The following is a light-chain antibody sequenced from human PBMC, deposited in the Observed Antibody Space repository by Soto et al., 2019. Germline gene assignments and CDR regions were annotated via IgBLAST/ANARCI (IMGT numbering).Light chain of an antibody. Sequence: QSVLTQPPSVSGAPGQRVSISCTGRRSNIGAGYDVHWYQQLPGTAPKFVIFGNINRPLGVPARFSGSKSGTSASLAISGLQAEDEADYYCQSYDSSLSGFVVFGGGTKLTVL. V-gene: IGLV1-40*01. CDR2: GNI. CDR1: RSNIGAGYD. CDR3: QSYDSSLSGFVV. J-gene: IGLJ2*01.